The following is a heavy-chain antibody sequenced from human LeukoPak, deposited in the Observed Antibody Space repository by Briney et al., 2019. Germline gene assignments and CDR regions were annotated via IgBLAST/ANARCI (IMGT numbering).Heavy chain of an antibody. Sequence: GGSLRLSCAVSGFTFDDYALSWVRQAPGKGLEWVSGIRGSGAITYYADSVKGRFTISRDNSKSTLFLHMNSLRAEDTAVYYCAKDRGSWFALFDSWGQGTLVTVSS. D-gene: IGHD6-13*01. CDR3: AKDRGSWFALFDS. V-gene: IGHV3-23*01. CDR2: IRGSGAIT. J-gene: IGHJ4*02. CDR1: GFTFDDYA.